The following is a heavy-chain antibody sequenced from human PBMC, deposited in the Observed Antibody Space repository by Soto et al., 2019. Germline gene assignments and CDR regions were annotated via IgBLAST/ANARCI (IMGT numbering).Heavy chain of an antibody. V-gene: IGHV4-61*01. Sequence: QVQLQESGPGLVKPSETLSLTCSVSDGSVNTGNYYWSWIRQPPGKGLEWIGHIYYIGTTNYNPSLKSLVTISVDTSQNQFSLQVTSVTAADTAVYFCAREEKQLSRYGGDFDYCGQGILVTVSS. CDR1: DGSVNTGNYY. J-gene: IGHJ4*02. D-gene: IGHD3-16*01. CDR2: IYYIGTT. CDR3: AREEKQLSRYGGDFDY.